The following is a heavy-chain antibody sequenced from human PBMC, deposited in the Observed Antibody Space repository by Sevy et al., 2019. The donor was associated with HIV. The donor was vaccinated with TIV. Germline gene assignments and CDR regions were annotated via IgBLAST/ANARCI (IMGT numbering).Heavy chain of an antibody. CDR1: GGSITSLY. V-gene: IGHV4-59*08. D-gene: IGHD2-15*01. J-gene: IGHJ5*02. CDR3: AGEDAGGRGHP. CDR2: IYYNGHI. Sequence: SETLSLTCTVSGGSITSLYWNWIRQPPGKGLEWIANIYYNGHINYNPSLKSRVTLSLDTSKNQFSLRLSSVTAADTAMYFRAGEDAGGRGHPWGQGNLVTVSS.